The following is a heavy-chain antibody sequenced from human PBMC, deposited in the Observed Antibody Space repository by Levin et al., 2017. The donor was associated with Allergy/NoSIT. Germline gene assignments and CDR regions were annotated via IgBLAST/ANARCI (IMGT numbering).Heavy chain of an antibody. CDR1: GYSFTDYS. CDR2: INPNSGGT. D-gene: IGHD3-3*01. J-gene: IGHJ3*02. Sequence: ASVKVSCKASGYSFTDYSMHWVRQAPGQGLEWMGRINPNSGGTNFAQKFEGRFTMTRDTSITTVYMEMSRLRSDDTAVYYCARDYDFWSGYYSWSFDIWGQGTMVTVSS. CDR3: ARDYDFWSGYYSWSFDI. V-gene: IGHV1-2*06.